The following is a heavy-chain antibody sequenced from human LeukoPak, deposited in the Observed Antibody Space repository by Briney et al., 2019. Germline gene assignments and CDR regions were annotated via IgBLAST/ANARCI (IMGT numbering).Heavy chain of an antibody. CDR3: AREANTMIVVVTSFDY. CDR1: GGTFSSYA. D-gene: IGHD3-22*01. Sequence: ASVKVSCKASGGTFSSYAISWVRQAPGQGLEWMGGIIPIFGTANYAQKFQGRVTITADESTSTAYMELSSLRSEDTAVYYCAREANTMIVVVTSFDYWGQGTLVTVSS. J-gene: IGHJ4*02. CDR2: IIPIFGTA. V-gene: IGHV1-69*13.